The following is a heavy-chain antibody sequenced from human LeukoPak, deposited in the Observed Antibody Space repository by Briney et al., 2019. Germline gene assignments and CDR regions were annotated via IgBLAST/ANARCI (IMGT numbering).Heavy chain of an antibody. CDR2: ISYDGSNK. CDR1: GSTFSSYA. J-gene: IGHJ4*02. D-gene: IGHD3-10*01. V-gene: IGHV3-30-3*01. Sequence: GGSLRLSCAASGSTFSSYAMHWVRQAPGKGLEWVAVISYDGSNKYYADSVKGRFTISRDNSKNTLYLQMNSLRAEDTAVYYCARQPKVRGVRGHDDYWGQGTLVTVSS. CDR3: ARQPKVRGVRGHDDY.